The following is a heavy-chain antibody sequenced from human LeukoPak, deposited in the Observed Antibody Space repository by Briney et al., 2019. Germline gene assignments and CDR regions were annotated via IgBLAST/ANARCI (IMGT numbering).Heavy chain of an antibody. CDR1: GGSITNSY. Sequence: SETLSLTCTVSGGSITNSYGSWIRQPPGQGLEWIGCIYYTGTTNYNPSLKSRVTISVDTSKNQFSLMLSSVTAADTAVYYCAGHIGDGFAGDWGQGALVTVSS. CDR3: AGHIGDGFAGD. D-gene: IGHD5-24*01. V-gene: IGHV4-59*08. CDR2: IYYTGTT. J-gene: IGHJ4*02.